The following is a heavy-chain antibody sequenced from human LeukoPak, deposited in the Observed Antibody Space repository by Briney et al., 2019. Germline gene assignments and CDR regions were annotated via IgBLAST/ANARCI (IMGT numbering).Heavy chain of an antibody. CDR1: GGSFSGYY. Sequence: SETLSLTCAVYGGSFSGYYWSWIRQPPGKGLGWIGEINHSGSTNYNPSLKSRVTISVDTSKNQFSLKLSSVTAADTAVYYCARPYCSSTSCHPPYYYYGMDVWGQGTTVTVSS. CDR3: ARPYCSSTSCHPPYYYYGMDV. CDR2: INHSGST. V-gene: IGHV4-34*01. J-gene: IGHJ6*02. D-gene: IGHD2-2*01.